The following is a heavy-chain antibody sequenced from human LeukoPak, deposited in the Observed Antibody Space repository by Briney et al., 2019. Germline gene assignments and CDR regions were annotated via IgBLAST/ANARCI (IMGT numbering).Heavy chain of an antibody. Sequence: GESLRISCQASGYSFTNYWIYWVRQMPGKGLEWMGRIDPSDSYRNYSPSFQRHVTISVDKSISSAYLQWSGLKASDTAMYYCARHPEQSSGYWGQGTLVTVSS. CDR1: GYSFTNYW. V-gene: IGHV5-10-1*01. CDR3: ARHPEQSSGY. J-gene: IGHJ4*02. CDR2: IDPSDSYR. D-gene: IGHD6-19*01.